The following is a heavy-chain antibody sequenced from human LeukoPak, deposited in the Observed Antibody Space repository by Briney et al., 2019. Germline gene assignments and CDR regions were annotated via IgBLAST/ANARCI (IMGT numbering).Heavy chain of an antibody. Sequence: GGSLRLSCAASGFTFSSYAMSWVRQAPGKGLEWGSAISGSGGSTSYADSVKGRFAISRDNSKNTLYLQMNSLRAEDTAVYYCAPSVREGYWGQGTLVTVSS. J-gene: IGHJ4*02. CDR2: ISGSGGST. D-gene: IGHD5-24*01. CDR1: GFTFSSYA. CDR3: APSVREGY. V-gene: IGHV3-23*01.